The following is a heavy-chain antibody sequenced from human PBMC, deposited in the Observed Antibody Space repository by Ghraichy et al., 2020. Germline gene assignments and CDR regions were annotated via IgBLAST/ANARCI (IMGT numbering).Heavy chain of an antibody. D-gene: IGHD3-9*01. Sequence: SLNISCAASGFTFDDYAMHWVRQAPGKGLEWVSGISWNSGSIGYADSVKGRFTISRDNAKNSLYLQMNSLRAEDTALYYCAKGGAGRYFDWLSYYYFDYWGQGTLVTVSS. J-gene: IGHJ4*02. V-gene: IGHV3-9*01. CDR3: AKGGAGRYFDWLSYYYFDY. CDR1: GFTFDDYA. CDR2: ISWNSGSI.